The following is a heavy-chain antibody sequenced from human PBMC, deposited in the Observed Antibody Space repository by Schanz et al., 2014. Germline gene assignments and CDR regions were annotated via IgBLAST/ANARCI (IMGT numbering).Heavy chain of an antibody. V-gene: IGHV3-7*01. D-gene: IGHD3-3*01. J-gene: IGHJ4*02. CDR3: ARDKGGYYPFDY. Sequence: EVQLVESGGGLVQPGGSLGLSCAASGFTFSTYCMSWVRQAPGKGLEWVANIKQDESERSYVDSVKGRFTISRDNAKNSLYLQMNSLRAEDTAVYYCARDKGGYYPFDYWGQGTLVTVSS. CDR2: IKQDESER. CDR1: GFTFSTYC.